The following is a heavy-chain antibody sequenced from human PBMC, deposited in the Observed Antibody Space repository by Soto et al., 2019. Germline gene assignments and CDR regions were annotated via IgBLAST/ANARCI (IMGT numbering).Heavy chain of an antibody. V-gene: IGHV1-69*13. Sequence: SVKVSCKASGGTFSSYAISWVRQAPGQGLEWMGGIIPIFGTANYAQKFQGRVTITADESTSTAYMELSSLRSEDTAVYYCARDQPPYYYYDSSGYKYGMDVWGQGTTVTVSS. CDR2: IIPIFGTA. CDR1: GGTFSSYA. D-gene: IGHD3-22*01. J-gene: IGHJ6*02. CDR3: ARDQPPYYYYDSSGYKYGMDV.